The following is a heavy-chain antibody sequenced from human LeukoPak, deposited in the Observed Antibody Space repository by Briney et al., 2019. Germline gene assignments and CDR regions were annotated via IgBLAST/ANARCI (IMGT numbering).Heavy chain of an antibody. Sequence: PSETLSLTCTVSGGSISSSSYYWGWIRQPPGKGLEWIGSIYYSGSTYYNPSLKSQVTISVDTSKNQFSLKLSSVTAADTAVYYCARPTRYDFWSGYPGGALDIWGQGTMVTVSS. CDR2: IYYSGST. D-gene: IGHD3-3*01. J-gene: IGHJ3*02. CDR3: ARPTRYDFWSGYPGGALDI. V-gene: IGHV4-39*01. CDR1: GGSISSSSYY.